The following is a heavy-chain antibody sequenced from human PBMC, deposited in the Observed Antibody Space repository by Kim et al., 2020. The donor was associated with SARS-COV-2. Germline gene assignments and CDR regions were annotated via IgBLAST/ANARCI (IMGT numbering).Heavy chain of an antibody. CDR3: AREGYYDFSWFEVLDY. CDR2: INAGNGNT. J-gene: IGHJ4*02. D-gene: IGHD3-3*01. Sequence: ASVKVSCKASGYTFTSYAMHWVRQAPGQRLEWMGWINAGNGNTKYSQKFQGRVTITRDTSASTAYMELSSLRSEDTAVYYCAREGYYDFSWFEVLDYWGQGTLVTVSS. V-gene: IGHV1-3*01. CDR1: GYTFTSYA.